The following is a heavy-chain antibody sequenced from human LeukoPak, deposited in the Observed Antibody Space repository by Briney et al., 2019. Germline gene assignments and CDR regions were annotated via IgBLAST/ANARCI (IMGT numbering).Heavy chain of an antibody. Sequence: SGTLSLTCTVFGGSIIRSSYYWGWIRQPPGKGLEWIASIYYSGTTYYNPSLKSRVTIHVDTSKNEFSLKLNSVTAADTAVYYCASQSVPNAFDIWGQGTMVTVSS. CDR1: GGSIIRSSYY. CDR2: IYYSGTT. J-gene: IGHJ3*02. D-gene: IGHD1-1*01. CDR3: ASQSVPNAFDI. V-gene: IGHV4-39*01.